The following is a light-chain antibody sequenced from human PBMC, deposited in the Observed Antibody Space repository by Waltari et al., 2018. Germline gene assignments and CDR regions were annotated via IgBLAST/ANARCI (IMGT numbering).Light chain of an antibody. J-gene: IGLJ3*02. CDR3: NSYTSSSTWV. Sequence: QSALTQPTAVSGSPGQSIPIPCTGTSRDGGGHKHCSWYQQHPGKATKRMIYDVSNRPSGVSSRFSGSKSGNTASLTISGLQAEDEADYYCNSYTSSSTWVFGGGTKLTVL. V-gene: IGLV2-14*03. CDR1: SRDGGGHKH. CDR2: DVS.